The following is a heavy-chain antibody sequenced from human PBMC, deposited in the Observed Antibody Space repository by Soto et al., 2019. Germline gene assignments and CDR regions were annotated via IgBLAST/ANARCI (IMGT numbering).Heavy chain of an antibody. Sequence: GGSLRLSCAASGFTFVSYGMHWVRQAPGKGLEWVAVIWYDGSNKYYADSVKGRFTISRDNSKNTLYLQMNSLRAEDTAVYYCARDREVYGMDVWGQGTTVTVSS. V-gene: IGHV3-33*01. CDR3: ARDREVYGMDV. J-gene: IGHJ6*02. CDR1: GFTFVSYG. D-gene: IGHD1-26*01. CDR2: IWYDGSNK.